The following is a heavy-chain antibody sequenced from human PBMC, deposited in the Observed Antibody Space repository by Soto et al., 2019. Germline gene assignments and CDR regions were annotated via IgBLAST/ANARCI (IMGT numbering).Heavy chain of an antibody. Sequence: PGGSLRLSCAASGFTFSSYFMSWVRQAPGKGLEWVANIKQDGSEKYYVDSVKGRFTISRDNAKNSLYLQMNSLRAEDTAVYYCARDTDRTHDCWGQGTLVTVSS. J-gene: IGHJ4*02. D-gene: IGHD4-17*01. CDR3: ARDTDRTHDC. CDR1: GFTFSSYF. CDR2: IKQDGSEK. V-gene: IGHV3-7*01.